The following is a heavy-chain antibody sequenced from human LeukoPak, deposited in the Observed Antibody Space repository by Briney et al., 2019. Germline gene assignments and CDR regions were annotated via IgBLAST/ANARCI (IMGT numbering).Heavy chain of an antibody. D-gene: IGHD6-19*01. CDR3: ARVRSSQSMHWYFDL. CDR2: IYTSGST. CDR1: GGSISSYY. Sequence: SETLSLTCTVSGGSISSYYWSWIRQPAGKGLEWIGRIYTSGSTNYNPSLKSRVTMSVDTSKNQFSLKLSSVTAADTAVYYCARVRSSQSMHWYFDLWGRGTLVTVSS. J-gene: IGHJ2*01. V-gene: IGHV4-4*07.